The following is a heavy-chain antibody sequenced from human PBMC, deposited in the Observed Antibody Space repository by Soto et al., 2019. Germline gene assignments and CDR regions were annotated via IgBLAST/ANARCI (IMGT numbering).Heavy chain of an antibody. CDR2: ISGSGGST. V-gene: IGHV3-23*01. J-gene: IGHJ4*02. CDR3: AKDRSKWLRGFDY. D-gene: IGHD5-12*01. Sequence: EVQLLESGGGLVQPGGSLRLSCAASGFTFSSYAMSWVRQAPGKGLEWVSAISGSGGSTYYADSVKGRFTISRDNSKNTLYLRMNSLRAEDTAVYYCAKDRSKWLRGFDYWGQGTLVTVSS. CDR1: GFTFSSYA.